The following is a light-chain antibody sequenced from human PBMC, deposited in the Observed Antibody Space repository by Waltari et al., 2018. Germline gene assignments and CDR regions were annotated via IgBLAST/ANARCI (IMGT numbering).Light chain of an antibody. J-gene: IGLJ2*01. CDR3: QSYDSTNVV. CDR1: SGDIASFY. CDR2: EVD. V-gene: IGLV6-57*03. Sequence: CTRNSGDIASFYVQWFQQRPGSAPTTVIYEVDQRPSGVPDRFSGSVDSSSNSASLTISGLKTEDEADYYCQSYDSTNVVFGGGTKLTVL.